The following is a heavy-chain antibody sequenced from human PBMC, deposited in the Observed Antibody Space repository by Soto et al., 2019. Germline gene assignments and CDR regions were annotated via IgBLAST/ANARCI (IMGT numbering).Heavy chain of an antibody. CDR1: GFIFENYA. D-gene: IGHD6-6*01. CDR2: ITRDGYNK. CDR3: TKSSGGSSSVGMDY. V-gene: IGHV3-30*04. Sequence: QVQLVESGGGVVQPGRSLRLSCAVSGFIFENYALNWVRQAPGKGLEWLASITRDGYNKYYADSVKGRFTISRDNSKNTLSLQMTALRVEDSSVYYCTKSSGGSSSVGMDYWGPGTLVTVSS. J-gene: IGHJ4*02.